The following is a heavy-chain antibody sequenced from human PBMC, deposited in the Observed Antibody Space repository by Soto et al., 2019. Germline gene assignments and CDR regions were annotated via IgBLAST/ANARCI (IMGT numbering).Heavy chain of an antibody. J-gene: IGHJ3*02. Sequence: EVQLVESGGGLVQPGGSLRLSCAASGFTFSSYAMHWVRQAPGKGLEYVSAISSNGGSTYYANSVKGRFTISRDNYKNTLYVQMGSLRAEDMAVYYCARVDGYCSGGSCDAGGFDSWGRGTMVTVSS. D-gene: IGHD2-15*01. V-gene: IGHV3-64*01. CDR1: GFTFSSYA. CDR3: ARVDGYCSGGSCDAGGFDS. CDR2: ISSNGGST.